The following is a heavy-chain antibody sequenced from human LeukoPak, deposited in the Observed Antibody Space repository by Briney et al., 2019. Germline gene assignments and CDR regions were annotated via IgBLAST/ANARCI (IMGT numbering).Heavy chain of an antibody. D-gene: IGHD6-13*01. J-gene: IGHJ4*02. Sequence: ASVKVSCKSSGYTFTSYYVHWVRQAPGQGLEWMGIINPSGGSTSYAQRFQDRVTLTRDTSTSTVYMELSSLRSEDTAVYYCARDRDSSSWFVDYWDQGTLVTVSS. CDR1: GYTFTSYY. CDR3: ARDRDSSSWFVDY. CDR2: INPSGGST. V-gene: IGHV1-46*01.